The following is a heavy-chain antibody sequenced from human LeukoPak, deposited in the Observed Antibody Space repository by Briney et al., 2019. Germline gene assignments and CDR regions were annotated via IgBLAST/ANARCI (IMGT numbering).Heavy chain of an antibody. V-gene: IGHV3-48*03. CDR2: ISSSGSTI. D-gene: IGHD3-10*02. Sequence: GGSLRLSCAASGFTFSSYEMNWVRQAPGKGLEWVSYISSSGSTIYYADSVKGRFTISRDNAKNSLYLQMNSLRVEGTAVYYCAELGITMIGGVWGKGTTVTISS. CDR1: GFTFSSYE. CDR3: AELGITMIGGV. J-gene: IGHJ6*04.